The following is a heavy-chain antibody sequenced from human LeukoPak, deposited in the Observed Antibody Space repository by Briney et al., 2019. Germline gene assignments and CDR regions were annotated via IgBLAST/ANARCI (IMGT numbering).Heavy chain of an antibody. CDR3: ARQGKMNLVRGTFWYFDL. CDR1: GGSVSSDS. Sequence: SETLSLTCTVSGGSVSSDSWNWIRPSPGRGLEFIGYIYNTGSSNHNPSLKNRVTISLDKSKRQLSLELSSVTAADTAIYYCARQGKMNLVRGTFWYFDLWGRGTLVTVSS. CDR2: IYNTGSS. V-gene: IGHV4-59*08. D-gene: IGHD3-10*01. J-gene: IGHJ2*01.